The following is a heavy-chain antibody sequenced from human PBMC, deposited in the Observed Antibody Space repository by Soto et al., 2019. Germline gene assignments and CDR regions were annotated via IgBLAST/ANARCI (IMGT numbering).Heavy chain of an antibody. D-gene: IGHD1-26*01. Sequence: PGGSLRLSCAASGFTFSSYWMHLVRQAPGKGLVWVSRINSDGSSTSYADSVKGRFTISRDNAKNTLYLQMNSLRAEDTAVYYCARGGSLNWYFDLWGRGTLVTVSS. CDR3: ARGGSLNWYFDL. CDR1: GFTFSSYW. CDR2: INSDGSST. J-gene: IGHJ2*01. V-gene: IGHV3-74*01.